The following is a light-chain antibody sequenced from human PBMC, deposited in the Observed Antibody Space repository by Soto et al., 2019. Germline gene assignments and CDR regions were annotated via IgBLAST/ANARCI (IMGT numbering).Light chain of an antibody. CDR2: DAS. J-gene: IGKJ1*01. V-gene: IGKV3-20*01. Sequence: EGVLTQSPGALSLSTGERATLSCRASQSVSSSYLAWYQQKPGQAPRLLIYDASSRAAGTPDRFSGSGSGTDFTLTISRLEPEDFAVYYCQQYGSSPRTFGQGTKVDIK. CDR1: QSVSSSY. CDR3: QQYGSSPRT.